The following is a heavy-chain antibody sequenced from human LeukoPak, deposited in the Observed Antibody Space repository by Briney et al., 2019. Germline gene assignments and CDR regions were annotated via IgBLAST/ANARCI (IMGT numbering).Heavy chain of an antibody. V-gene: IGHV1-46*01. CDR1: GYTFTSYY. CDR3: ATDWGVVGANRGY. CDR2: INPSGGST. Sequence: ASVKVSCKASGYTFTSYYMHWVRQAPGQGLEWMGIINPSGGSTSYAQKFQGRVTMTEDTSTDTAYMELSSLRSEDTAVYYCATDWGVVGANRGYWGQGTLVTVSS. D-gene: IGHD1-26*01. J-gene: IGHJ4*02.